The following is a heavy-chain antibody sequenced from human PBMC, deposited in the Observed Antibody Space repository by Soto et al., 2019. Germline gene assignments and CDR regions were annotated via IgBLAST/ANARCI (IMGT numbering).Heavy chain of an antibody. Sequence: GASVEVSFQGSGVTIICFCINWGRQGNGQGLEWMGWMNPNSGNTGYAQKFQGRVTMTRNTSISTAYMELSSLRSEDTAVYYCARAPYYYGSGKSFDYWGQGTLVTVSS. D-gene: IGHD3-10*01. CDR1: GVTIICFC. CDR2: MNPNSGNT. V-gene: IGHV1-8*01. J-gene: IGHJ4*02. CDR3: ARAPYYYGSGKSFDY.